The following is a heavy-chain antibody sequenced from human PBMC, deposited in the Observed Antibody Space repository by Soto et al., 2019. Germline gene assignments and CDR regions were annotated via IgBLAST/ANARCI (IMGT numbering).Heavy chain of an antibody. D-gene: IGHD2-15*01. CDR1: GFTFDDYG. Sequence: PGGSLRLSCAASGFTFDDYGMSWVRQAPGKGLEWVSGINWNGGSTGYADSVKGRFTISRDNAKNSLYLQMNSLRAEDTALYYCARSRGYCSGGSCPGGAFDIWGQGTMVTVSS. CDR3: ARSRGYCSGGSCPGGAFDI. CDR2: INWNGGST. J-gene: IGHJ3*02. V-gene: IGHV3-20*04.